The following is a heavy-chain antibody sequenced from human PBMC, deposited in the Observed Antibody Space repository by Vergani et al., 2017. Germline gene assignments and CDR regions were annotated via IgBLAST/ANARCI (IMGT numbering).Heavy chain of an antibody. Sequence: QVQLVESGGGLVKPGGSLRLSCAASGFTFSDYHMSWIRQAPGKGLEWVSYISSSSSYTNYADSVKGRFTITRDNAKNSLYLQMNSLRAEDTAVYYCARVNYYDSSGYDFAGRGYYVDYGGQGTLVTVSA. CDR2: ISSSSSYT. CDR3: ARVNYYDSSGYDFAGRGYYVDY. CDR1: GFTFSDYH. D-gene: IGHD3-22*01. J-gene: IGHJ4*02. V-gene: IGHV3-11*06.